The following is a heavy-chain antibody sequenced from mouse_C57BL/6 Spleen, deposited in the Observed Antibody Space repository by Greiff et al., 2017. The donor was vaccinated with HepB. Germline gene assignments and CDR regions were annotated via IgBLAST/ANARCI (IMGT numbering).Heavy chain of an antibody. V-gene: IGHV1-64*01. J-gene: IGHJ2*01. D-gene: IGHD1-1*01. CDR1: GYTFTSYW. CDR3: ARSGYYYGSSYPDY. Sequence: QVQLKQPGAELVKPGASVKLSCKASGYTFTSYWMHWVKQRPGQGLEWIGMIHPNSGSTNYNEKLKSKATLTVDKSSSTAYMQLSSLTSEDSAVYYWARSGYYYGSSYPDYWGQGTTLTVSS. CDR2: IHPNSGST.